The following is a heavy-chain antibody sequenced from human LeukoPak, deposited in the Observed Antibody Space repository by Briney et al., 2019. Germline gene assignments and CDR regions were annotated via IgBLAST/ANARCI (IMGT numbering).Heavy chain of an antibody. D-gene: IGHD5-18*01. CDR3: ARDRGYSYGCDAFDI. CDR2: IYYSVRI. V-gene: IGHV4-31*03. CDR1: GGSISRGGYY. Sequence: SETLSLTCTVSGGSISRGGYYWSWIRQHPGKGLEYIGYIYYSVRIYYNPSLKSRVTISLDPSKNQFSLKLSSVTAADTAVYYCARDRGYSYGCDAFDIWGQGTMVTVSS. J-gene: IGHJ3*02.